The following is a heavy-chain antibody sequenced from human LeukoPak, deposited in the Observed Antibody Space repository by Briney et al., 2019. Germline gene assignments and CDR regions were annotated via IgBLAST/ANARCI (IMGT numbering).Heavy chain of an antibody. V-gene: IGHV4-39*07. Sequence: SETLSLTCTVSGGSISSSSYYWGWIRQPPGKGLEWIGSIYYSGSTYYNPSLKSRVTISVDTSKNQFSLKLSSVTAADMAVYYCARDSSMGGAYYYYYYMDVWGKGTTVTVSS. D-gene: IGHD2/OR15-2a*01. J-gene: IGHJ6*03. CDR3: ARDSSMGGAYYYYYYMDV. CDR1: GGSISSSSYY. CDR2: IYYSGST.